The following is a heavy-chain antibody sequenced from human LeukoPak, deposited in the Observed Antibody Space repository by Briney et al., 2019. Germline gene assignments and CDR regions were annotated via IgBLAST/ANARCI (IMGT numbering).Heavy chain of an antibody. J-gene: IGHJ4*02. Sequence: GGSLRLSCAGSGFIFNNYAMHWVRQPPGKGLEWVSGISWNSGTIDYADSVRGRFTISRDNAKNSLYLQMDSLRVEDAAFYYCAKDNRRHYTSGPNPDSLHWGQGALVTVSS. D-gene: IGHD6-19*01. CDR2: ISWNSGTI. V-gene: IGHV3-9*01. CDR1: GFIFNNYA. CDR3: AKDNRRHYTSGPNPDSLH.